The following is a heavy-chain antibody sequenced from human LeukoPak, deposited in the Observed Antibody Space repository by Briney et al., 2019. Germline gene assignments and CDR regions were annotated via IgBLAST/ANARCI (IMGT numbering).Heavy chain of an antibody. J-gene: IGHJ4*02. Sequence: GGSLRLSCEASGISFSSHGMHWVRQAPGKGLEWLSVIWDDGTNKDYADSVKGRFTISRDNSKNTLYLQMNSLRVEDTALYYCARARNNYDDSGFSSLEYWGQGTLVTVSS. CDR3: ARARNNYDDSGFSSLEY. CDR1: GISFSSHG. CDR2: IWDDGTNK. D-gene: IGHD3-22*01. V-gene: IGHV3-33*01.